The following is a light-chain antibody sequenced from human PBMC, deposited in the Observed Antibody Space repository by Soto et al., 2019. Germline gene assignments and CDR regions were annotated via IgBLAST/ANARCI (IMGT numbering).Light chain of an antibody. CDR3: QKLYTLPFT. Sequence: DIQMTQSPSSLSASVGDRVTITCRASQSISTYLNWYQQKPGKAPNLLMYAASSLQSGVPSRFSGSGSGTEFTLTISGLLPEDFAAYHCQKLYTLPFTFGQGTRLEIK. CDR2: AAS. V-gene: IGKV1-39*01. J-gene: IGKJ5*01. CDR1: QSISTY.